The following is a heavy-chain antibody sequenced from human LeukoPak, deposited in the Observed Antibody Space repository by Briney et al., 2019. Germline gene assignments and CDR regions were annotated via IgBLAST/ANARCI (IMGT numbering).Heavy chain of an antibody. CDR3: ARDDPYSSSWH. J-gene: IGHJ4*02. CDR1: GFTFSSYS. D-gene: IGHD6-13*01. CDR2: ISSSSSYI. V-gene: IGHV3-21*01. Sequence: PGGSLRLSCAPSGFTFSSYSMNWVPEAPGKGLGWVSSISSSSSYIYYADSVKGRFTISRDNAKNSLYLQMNSLRAEDTAVYYCARDDPYSSSWHWGQGTLVTVSS.